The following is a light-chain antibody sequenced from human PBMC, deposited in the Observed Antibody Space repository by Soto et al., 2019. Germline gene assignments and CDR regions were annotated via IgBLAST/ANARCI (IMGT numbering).Light chain of an antibody. CDR1: QGITNY. CDR3: QKYHTAPIT. Sequence: DIQMTPSPSSLSASVGDRVTITCRASQGITNYVAWYQQKPGKSPKLLIYAASTLQSGVPSRFSGSGSGTDFTLTISSLQPEDVATYYCQKYHTAPITFGQGTRLEIK. J-gene: IGKJ5*01. V-gene: IGKV1-27*01. CDR2: AAS.